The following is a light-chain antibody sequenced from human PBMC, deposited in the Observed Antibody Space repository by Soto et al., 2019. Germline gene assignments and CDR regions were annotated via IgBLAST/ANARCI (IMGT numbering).Light chain of an antibody. CDR1: QSVSGNY. CDR3: HQYGSAPRT. Sequence: EIVLTQSPGTLSLSPGERATLSCGASQSVSGNYVAWYQHKRGQSPRLLIYDGSIRATGIPDTFSGGGSGTDFTLTISRLEPEDLAVYYCHQYGSAPRTFGQGTRLQIK. J-gene: IGKJ2*01. CDR2: DGS. V-gene: IGKV3-20*01.